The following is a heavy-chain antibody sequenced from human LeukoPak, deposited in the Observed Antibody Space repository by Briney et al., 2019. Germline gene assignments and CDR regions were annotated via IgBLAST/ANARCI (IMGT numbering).Heavy chain of an antibody. J-gene: IGHJ4*02. CDR3: ATYYTIFDPFDY. D-gene: IGHD3-3*01. CDR1: GYSISSGNY. Sequence: KSSETLSLTCSVSGYSISSGNYWGWIRLPPGKGLQWIGSIYHSGSTYYNPSLKSRVTISVDTSKNQFSLKLSSVTAVDTAVYYCATYYTIFDPFDYWGQGTLVTVSS. V-gene: IGHV4-38-2*01. CDR2: IYHSGST.